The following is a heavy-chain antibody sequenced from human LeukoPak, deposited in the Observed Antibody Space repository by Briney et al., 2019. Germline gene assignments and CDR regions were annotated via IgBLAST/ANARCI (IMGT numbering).Heavy chain of an antibody. CDR2: ISYDGSNK. V-gene: IGHV3-30*18. J-gene: IGHJ5*02. CDR1: GFTFSSYV. CDR3: AKEGVRGYSYGYGTRNKWFDP. Sequence: GGSLRLSCAASGFTFSSYVMSWVRQAPGKGLEWVAVISYDGSNKYYADSVKGRFTISRDNSKNTLYLQMNSLRAEDTAVYYCAKEGVRGYSYGYGTRNKWFDPWGQGTLVTVSS. D-gene: IGHD5-18*01.